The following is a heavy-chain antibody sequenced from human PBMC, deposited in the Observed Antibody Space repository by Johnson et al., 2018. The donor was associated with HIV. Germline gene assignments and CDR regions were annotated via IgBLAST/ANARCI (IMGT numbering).Heavy chain of an antibody. J-gene: IGHJ3*02. V-gene: IGHV3-30*04. CDR2: ISYDGSNK. D-gene: IGHD2-21*01. CDR1: GFTFSSYA. CDR3: AKDSLGDPVVVSAFEI. Sequence: QVQLVESGGGVVQPGRSLRLSCAASGFTFSSYAMHWVRQAPGKGLEWVAVISYDGSNKYYADSVKGRFTISRDNSKNTLYLKMNSLRGEDTAVYYFAKDSLGDPVVVSAFEIWGQGTMVTVSS.